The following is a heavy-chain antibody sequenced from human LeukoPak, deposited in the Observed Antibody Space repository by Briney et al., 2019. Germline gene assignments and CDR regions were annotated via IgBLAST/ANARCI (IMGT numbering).Heavy chain of an antibody. CDR1: GLIVSREW. CDR2: SNEDGSFT. D-gene: IGHD1-1*01. J-gene: IGHJ4*02. CDR3: ATSGTAWRNSY. V-gene: IGHV3-74*01. Sequence: QPGGSLRLSCIVSGLIVSREWMHWVRQAPGEGLVWVARSNEDGSFTCYADSVEGRFTTSKDNAKNTLYLQLNSLRADDTAVYYCATSGTAWRNSYWGPGTLVTVSS.